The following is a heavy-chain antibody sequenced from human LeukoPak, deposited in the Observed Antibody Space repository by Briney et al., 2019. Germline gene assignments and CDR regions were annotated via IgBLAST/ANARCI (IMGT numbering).Heavy chain of an antibody. J-gene: IGHJ4*02. D-gene: IGHD2-2*01. CDR1: GYRFTSYW. CDR2: IYPGDSDT. CDR3: ARGGYCSSTSCYAASFFDY. Sequence: GESLKISCKGSGYRFTSYWIGWVRQMPGKGLEWMGIIYPGDSDTRYSPSFQGQITISADKSISTAYLQWSSLKASDTAMYYCARGGYCSSTSCYAASFFDYWGQGTLVTVSS. V-gene: IGHV5-51*06.